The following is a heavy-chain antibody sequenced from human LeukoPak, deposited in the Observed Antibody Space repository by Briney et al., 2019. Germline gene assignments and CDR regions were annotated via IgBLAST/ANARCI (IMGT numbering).Heavy chain of an antibody. Sequence: PSETLSLTCTVSGGSISSYYWSWIRQPPGKGLEWIANIYHTGSTNYNPSLSSRVTISIDTAKNQFSLKLTSVTAADTAVYYCARRGRNSSGWQDYLWGQGTLVTDSS. D-gene: IGHD6-25*01. V-gene: IGHV4-59*01. CDR2: IYHTGST. CDR1: GGSISSYY. CDR3: ARRGRNSSGWQDYL. J-gene: IGHJ4*02.